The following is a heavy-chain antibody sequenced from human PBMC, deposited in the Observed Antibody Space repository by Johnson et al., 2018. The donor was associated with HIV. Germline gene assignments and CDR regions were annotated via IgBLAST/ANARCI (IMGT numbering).Heavy chain of an antibody. Sequence: QVQLVESGGGLVKPGGSLRLSCAASGFTFSDYSMSWIRQAPGKGLEWVAYISSSGRTIFYADSVNGRLTISRDNAKNSLYMQMNSLRAEDTAVYYCAREQYGGNSNAGDGFDIWGQGTMVTVSS. CDR3: AREQYGGNSNAGDGFDI. J-gene: IGHJ3*02. V-gene: IGHV3-11*04. CDR1: GFTFSDYS. D-gene: IGHD4-23*01. CDR2: ISSSGRTI.